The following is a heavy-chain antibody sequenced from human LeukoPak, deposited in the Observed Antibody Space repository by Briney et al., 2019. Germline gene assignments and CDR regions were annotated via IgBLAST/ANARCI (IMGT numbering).Heavy chain of an antibody. Sequence: PSETLSLTCTVSGYSISSGYYWGWIRQPPGKGLEWIGSIYHSGSTYYNPSLKSRVTISVDTSKNQFSLKLSSVTAADTAVYYCASGNVGSGSSNYYYYMDVWGKGTTVTVSS. CDR2: IYHSGST. CDR1: GYSISSGYY. V-gene: IGHV4-38-2*02. J-gene: IGHJ6*03. CDR3: ASGNVGSGSSNYYYYMDV. D-gene: IGHD3-10*01.